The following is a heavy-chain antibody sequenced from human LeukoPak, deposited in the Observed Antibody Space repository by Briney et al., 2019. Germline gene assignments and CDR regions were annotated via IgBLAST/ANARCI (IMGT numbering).Heavy chain of an antibody. CDR3: ARGGVVVVAATAYYYYYMDV. D-gene: IGHD2-15*01. CDR1: GGTFSTYG. J-gene: IGHJ6*03. CDR2: IIPMFGTG. Sequence: SVKVSCKASGGTFSTYGISWVRQAPGQGLEWMGGIIPMFGTGKYTQKFQGRVTITADEYTSTVYMELSSLRSEDTAVYYCARGGVVVVAATAYYYYYMDVWGKGTTVTISS. V-gene: IGHV1-69*13.